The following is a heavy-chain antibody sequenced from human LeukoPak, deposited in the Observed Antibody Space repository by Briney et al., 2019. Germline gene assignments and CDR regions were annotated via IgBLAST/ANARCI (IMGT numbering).Heavy chain of an antibody. CDR2: IYHSGST. D-gene: IGHD7-27*01. CDR1: GYSISSGYC. J-gene: IGHJ4*02. CDR3: ATNWGGGYFDY. V-gene: IGHV4-38-2*01. Sequence: SETLSLTCAVSGYSISSGYCWGWIRQPPGKGLEWIGSIYHSGSTYYNPSLKSRVTISVDTSKNQFSLKLSSVTAADTAVYYCATNWGGGYFDYWGQGTLVTVSS.